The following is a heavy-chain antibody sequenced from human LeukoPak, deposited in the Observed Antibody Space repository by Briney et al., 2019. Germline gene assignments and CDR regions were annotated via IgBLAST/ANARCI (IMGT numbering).Heavy chain of an antibody. CDR3: ARAYNWNYGSDY. D-gene: IGHD1-7*01. J-gene: IGHJ4*02. V-gene: IGHV1-2*02. CDR1: GYTFTGYY. Sequence: ASVKVSCKASGYTFTGYYMHWVRQAPGQGLEWMGWINPNSGGTNYAQKFQGRVTMTRDTSISTAYMELSRLRSDDTAVYYCARAYNWNYGSDYWGQGTLVTVSS. CDR2: INPNSGGT.